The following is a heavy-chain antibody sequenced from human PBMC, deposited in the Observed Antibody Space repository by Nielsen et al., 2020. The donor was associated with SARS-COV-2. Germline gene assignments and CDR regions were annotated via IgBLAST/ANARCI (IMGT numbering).Heavy chain of an antibody. CDR1: GGSISSGGYY. V-gene: IGHV4-31*03. D-gene: IGHD3-10*01. J-gene: IGHJ4*02. CDR3: ARHQQRLLLWFGEFDY. CDR2: IYYSGST. Sequence: SETLSLTCTVSGGSISSGGYYWSWIRQHPGKGLEWIGYIYYSGSTYYNPSLKSRVTISVDTSKNQFSLKLSSVTAADTAVYYCARHQQRLLLWFGEFDYWGQGTLVTVSS.